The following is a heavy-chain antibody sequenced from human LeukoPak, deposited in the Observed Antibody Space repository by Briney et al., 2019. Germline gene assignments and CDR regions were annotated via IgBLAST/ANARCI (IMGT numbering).Heavy chain of an antibody. CDR3: ARVVGATPPFDY. CDR1: GFTFSIYW. D-gene: IGHD1-26*01. CDR2: IKQDGSEK. V-gene: IGHV3-7*01. J-gene: IGHJ4*02. Sequence: GGSLRLSCAASGFTFSIYWMSWVRQAPGKGLEWVANIKQDGSEKYYVDSVKGRFTISRDNAKNSLYLQMNSLRAEDTAVYYCARVVGATPPFDYWGQGTLVTVSS.